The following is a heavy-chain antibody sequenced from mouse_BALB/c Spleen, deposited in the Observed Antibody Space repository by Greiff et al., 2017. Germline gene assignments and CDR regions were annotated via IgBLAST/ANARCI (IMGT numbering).Heavy chain of an antibody. CDR1: GFTFSSYG. J-gene: IGHJ4*01. CDR3: ARDPPLLRGAMDY. Sequence: EVQRVESGGGLVQPGGSLKLSCAASGFTFSSYGMSWVRQTPDKRLELVATINSNGGSTYYPDSVKGRFTISRDNAKNTLYLQMSSLKSEDTAMYYCARDPPLLRGAMDYWGQGTSVTVSS. D-gene: IGHD1-1*01. V-gene: IGHV5-6-3*01. CDR2: INSNGGST.